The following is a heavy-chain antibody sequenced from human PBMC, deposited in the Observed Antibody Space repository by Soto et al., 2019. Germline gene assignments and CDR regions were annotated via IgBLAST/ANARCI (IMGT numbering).Heavy chain of an antibody. CDR2: ITSSSATI. V-gene: IGHV3-48*02. J-gene: IGHJ4*02. D-gene: IGHD5-12*01. CDR3: ARGGVATIYGDS. CDR1: GFTFSTYS. Sequence: EVQLVESGGGLVQPGGSLRLSCAASGFTFSTYSMNWVRQAPGKGLEWIAYITSSSATIYYADSVKGRFIISRDNAKNSHYLQMNSLRDEDTAVYYCARGGVATIYGDSWGQGTLFTVSS.